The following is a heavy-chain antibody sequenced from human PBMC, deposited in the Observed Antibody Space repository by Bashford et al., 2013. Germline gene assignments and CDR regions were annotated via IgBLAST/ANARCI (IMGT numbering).Heavy chain of an antibody. Sequence: ASVKVSCKASGYTFTGYYMHWVRQAPGQGLEWMGWINPNSGGTNYAQKFQGRVTMTEDTSTDTAYMELSSLRSEDTAVYYCATWQWLVLGFDIWGQGTMVTVSS. CDR2: INPNSGGT. CDR1: GYTFTGYY. J-gene: IGHJ3*02. D-gene: IGHD6-19*01. V-gene: IGHV1-2*02. CDR3: ATWQWLVLGFDI.